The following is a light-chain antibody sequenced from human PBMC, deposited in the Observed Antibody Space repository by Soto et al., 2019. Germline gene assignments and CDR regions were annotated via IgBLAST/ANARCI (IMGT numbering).Light chain of an antibody. CDR3: GSYTSYTTLWV. CDR1: ANDIGNYNY. Sequence: QSALTQPASVSGSPGQSITISCTGTANDIGNYNYVSWYQQHPGKAPKLMIYGVSNRPSGVSNRFSGSKSGNAASLTTSGLQAEDEADYYCGSYTSYTTLWVFGGGTKLTVL. J-gene: IGLJ3*02. CDR2: GVS. V-gene: IGLV2-14*01.